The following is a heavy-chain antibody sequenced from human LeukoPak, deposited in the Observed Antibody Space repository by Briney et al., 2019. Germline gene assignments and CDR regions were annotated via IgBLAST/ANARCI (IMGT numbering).Heavy chain of an antibody. CDR2: INHSGST. D-gene: IGHD5-18*01. CDR1: GGSFSGYY. V-gene: IGHV4-34*01. J-gene: IGHJ4*02. Sequence: PSETLSLTCAVYGGSFSGYYWSWIRQPPGKGLEWIGEINHSGSTNYNPSLKSRVTISVDTSKNQFSLKLSSVTAADTAVYYCARRIQLWFKSSYYFDYWGQGTLVTVSS. CDR3: ARRIQLWFKSSYYFDY.